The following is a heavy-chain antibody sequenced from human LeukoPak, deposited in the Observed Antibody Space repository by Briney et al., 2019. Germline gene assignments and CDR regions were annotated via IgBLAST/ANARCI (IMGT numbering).Heavy chain of an antibody. CDR3: AREVVVVAATRLSLFDP. CDR2: IYYSGST. J-gene: IGHJ5*02. V-gene: IGHV4-39*07. D-gene: IGHD2-15*01. Sequence: SETLSLTCTVSGASITSSNYYWGWIRQTPGRGLEWIGTIYYSGSTHYNPSLKSRVTISVDTSKNQFSLKLSSVTAADTAVYYCAREVVVVAATRLSLFDPWGQGTLVTVSS. CDR1: GASITSSNYY.